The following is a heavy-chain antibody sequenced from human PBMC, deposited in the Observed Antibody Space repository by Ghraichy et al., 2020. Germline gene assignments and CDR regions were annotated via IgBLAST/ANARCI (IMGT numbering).Heavy chain of an antibody. V-gene: IGHV3-7*03. Sequence: GGSLRLSCAASGFTFSSYWMSWVRQAPGKGLEWVANIKQDGSEKYYVDSVKGRFTISRDNAKNSLYLQMNSLRAEDTAVYYCAREPLYGDHAFDIWGQGTMVTVSS. CDR1: GFTFSSYW. J-gene: IGHJ3*02. D-gene: IGHD4-17*01. CDR2: IKQDGSEK. CDR3: AREPLYGDHAFDI.